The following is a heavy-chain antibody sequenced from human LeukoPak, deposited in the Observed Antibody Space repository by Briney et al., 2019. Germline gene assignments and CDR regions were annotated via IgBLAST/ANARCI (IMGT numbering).Heavy chain of an antibody. CDR2: IWYDGSNK. V-gene: IGHV3-33*08. CDR3: ARDWPGHDGAFDI. Sequence: PGGSLRLSCAASGFTFSSYAMSWVRQAPGKGLEWVAVIWYDGSNKYYADSVKGRFTISRDNAKNSLYLQMNSLRAEDTAVYYCARDWPGHDGAFDIWGQGTMVTVSS. CDR1: GFTFSSYA. J-gene: IGHJ3*02.